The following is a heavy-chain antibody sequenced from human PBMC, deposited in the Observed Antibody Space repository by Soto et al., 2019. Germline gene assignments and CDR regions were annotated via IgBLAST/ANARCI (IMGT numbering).Heavy chain of an antibody. CDR2: IYYSGST. D-gene: IGHD1-26*01. Sequence: QVQLQESGPGLVKPSETLSLTCTVSGGSISSYYWSWIRQPPGKGLEWIGYIYYSGSTNYNPSLKSRVPISVDTSKNQFSLKRSSVTAADTAVYYCARGGGVVGATGTIDYWGQGTLVTVSS. CDR1: GGSISSYY. V-gene: IGHV4-59*01. J-gene: IGHJ4*02. CDR3: ARGGGVVGATGTIDY.